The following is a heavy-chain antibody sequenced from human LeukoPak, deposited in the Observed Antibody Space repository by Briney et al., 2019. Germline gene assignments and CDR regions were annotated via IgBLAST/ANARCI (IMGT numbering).Heavy chain of an antibody. CDR2: ISWNSGSI. V-gene: IGHV3-9*01. D-gene: IGHD2-15*01. J-gene: IGHJ4*02. CDR3: ASRSGGPGY. CDR1: GFTFDDYA. Sequence: PGGSLRPSCAASGFTFDDYAMHWVRQASGKGLEWVSGISWNSGSIGYADSVKGRFTISRDNAKNSLYLQMNSLRAEDTALYCCASRSGGPGYWGQGTLVTVSS.